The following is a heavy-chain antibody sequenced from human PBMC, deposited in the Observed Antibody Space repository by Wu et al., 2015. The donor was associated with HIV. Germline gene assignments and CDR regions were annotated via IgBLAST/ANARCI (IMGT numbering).Heavy chain of an antibody. D-gene: IGHD3-9*01. Sequence: QVQLVQSGGEVKKTGASVKVSCKTSGYTFNTFDISWVRQAPGQGLEFVGWMSLNRGNTKFGQKFQGRVTMTTDTSTGTAYMELSSLRSEDTAIYYCAKAFFEVLTGRPFDYYQYMGVWGKGTAVTVSS. V-gene: IGHV1-18*01. CDR2: MSLNRGNT. CDR3: AKAFFEVLTGRPFDYYQYMGV. CDR1: GYTFNTFD. J-gene: IGHJ6*03.